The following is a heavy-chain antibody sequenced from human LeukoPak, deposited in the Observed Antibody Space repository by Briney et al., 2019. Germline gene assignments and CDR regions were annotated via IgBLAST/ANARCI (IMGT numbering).Heavy chain of an antibody. CDR3: AKGGGSMATIDYYYGMDV. D-gene: IGHD5-24*01. Sequence: PGRSLRLSCAASGFTFSSYGMHWVRQAPGKGLEWVAVISYDGSNKYYADSVKGRFTISRDNSKNTLYLQMNSLRAEDTAVYYCAKGGGSMATIDYYYGMDVRGQGTTVTVSS. CDR1: GFTFSSYG. V-gene: IGHV3-30*18. J-gene: IGHJ6*02. CDR2: ISYDGSNK.